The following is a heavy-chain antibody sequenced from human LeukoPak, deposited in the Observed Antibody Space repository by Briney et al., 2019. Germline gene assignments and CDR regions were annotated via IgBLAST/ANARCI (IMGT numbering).Heavy chain of an antibody. J-gene: IGHJ4*02. CDR1: GFIFSSFN. CDR2: ISTTSSYI. D-gene: IGHD4-11*01. Sequence: PGGSLRLSCAASGFIFSSFNMNWVRQAPGKGLEWVSSISTTSSYIYYSDSVKGRFTISRDNAKNSLDLRMNSLRADDTAVYFCVRDGPSKVPFDYWGPGILVTVSS. V-gene: IGHV3-21*01. CDR3: VRDGPSKVPFDY.